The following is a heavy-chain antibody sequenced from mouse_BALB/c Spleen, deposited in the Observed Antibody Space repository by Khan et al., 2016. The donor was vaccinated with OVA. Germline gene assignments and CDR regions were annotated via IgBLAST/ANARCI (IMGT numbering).Heavy chain of an antibody. CDR1: GYSITSGYG. V-gene: IGHV3-2*02. J-gene: IGHJ2*01. CDR2: ISNSGST. CDR3: ARTARIKY. Sequence: EVQLQESGPGLVKPSQSLSLTCTVTGYSITSGYGWNWIRQFPGNKLEWVGYISNSGSTNYNPTLKSRTSFTRDTSNNQFFLQLNSVTTEDTATYYCARTARIKYWGQGTTLTVSS. D-gene: IGHD1-2*01.